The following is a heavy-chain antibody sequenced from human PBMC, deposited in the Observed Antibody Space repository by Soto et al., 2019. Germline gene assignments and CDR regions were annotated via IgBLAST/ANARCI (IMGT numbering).Heavy chain of an antibody. CDR2: IIPILGIA. J-gene: IGHJ6*03. CDR3: ARDLDPPRRVPPDYYYYYMDV. D-gene: IGHD2-2*01. Sequence: ASVKVSCKASGGTFSSYTISWVRQAPGQGLEWMGRIIPILGIANYAQKFQGRVTITADKSTSTAYMEPSSLRSEDTAVYYCARDLDPPRRVPPDYYYYYMDVWGKGTTVTVSS. CDR1: GGTFSSYT. V-gene: IGHV1-69*04.